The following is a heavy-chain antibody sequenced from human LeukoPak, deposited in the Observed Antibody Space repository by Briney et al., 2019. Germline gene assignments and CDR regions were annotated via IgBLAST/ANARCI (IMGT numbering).Heavy chain of an antibody. D-gene: IGHD6-13*01. CDR3: ARVGDSSSWAYYYYYMDV. V-gene: IGHV3-53*01. CDR2: IYSGGST. CDR1: GFTVSSNY. J-gene: IGHJ6*03. Sequence: GGSLRLSCAASGFTVSSNYMSWVRQAPGKGLEWVSVIYSGGSTYYADSVKGRFTISRDNSKNTLYLQMNSLRAEDTAVYYCARVGDSSSWAYYYYYMDVWGKGTTVTVSS.